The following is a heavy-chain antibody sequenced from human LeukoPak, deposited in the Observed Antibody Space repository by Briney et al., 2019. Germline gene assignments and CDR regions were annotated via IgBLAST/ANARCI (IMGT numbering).Heavy chain of an antibody. J-gene: IGHJ4*02. CDR2: IDPNSGGT. CDR3: AKVAEWGSSWYYFDY. D-gene: IGHD6-13*01. CDR1: GYTFTGYY. V-gene: IGHV1-2*02. Sequence: ASVKVSCKASGYTFTGYYMHWVRQPPGQGLEWMGWIDPNSGGTNYAQKFQGRVTMTRDTSISTAYMEVNRLRSDDTAMYYCAKVAEWGSSWYYFDYWGQGTLVTVSS.